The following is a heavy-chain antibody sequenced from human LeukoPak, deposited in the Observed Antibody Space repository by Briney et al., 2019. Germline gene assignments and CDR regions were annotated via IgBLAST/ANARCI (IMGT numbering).Heavy chain of an antibody. V-gene: IGHV4-30-4*01. CDR1: GGSISSGDYY. CDR3: ARAGRRCSGGSCYSKGYYYGMDV. D-gene: IGHD2-15*01. J-gene: IGHJ6*04. Sequence: SETLSLTCTVSGGSISSGDYYWSWIRQPPGKGLEWIGYIYYSGSTYYNPSLKSRVTISVDTSKNQFSLKLSSVTAADTAVYYCARAGRRCSGGSCYSKGYYYGMDVWGKGTTVTVSS. CDR2: IYYSGST.